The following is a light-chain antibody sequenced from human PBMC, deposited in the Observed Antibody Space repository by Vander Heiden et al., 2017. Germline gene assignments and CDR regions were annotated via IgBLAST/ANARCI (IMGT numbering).Light chain of an antibody. CDR1: AFAKQY. CDR2: KDS. V-gene: IGLV3-25*01. J-gene: IGLJ2*01. CDR3: QSADSSGTYVV. Sequence: SYEPQPPPPVAVSRGQTATFTCSGDAFAKQYAYWYQQKPGQAPVLVIYKDSERPSGIPERCSGASSGTTVTLTISGVQAEDEADYYCQSADSSGTYVVFGGGTKLTVL.